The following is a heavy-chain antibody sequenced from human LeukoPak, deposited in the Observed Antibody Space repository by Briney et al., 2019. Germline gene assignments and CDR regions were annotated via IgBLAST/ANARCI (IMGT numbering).Heavy chain of an antibody. J-gene: IGHJ4*02. D-gene: IGHD3-22*01. CDR2: IKVDGSEK. CDR1: GFTFSNYW. CDR3: ATPLDYYDSSGYHQGGD. V-gene: IGHV3-7*03. Sequence: GGSLRLSCAASGFTFSNYWMSWVRQAPGKGLEWVANIKVDGSEKYYLDSVKGRFTISRDNAKNSVYLQMNSLRTEDTAVYYCATPLDYYDSSGYHQGGDWGQGTLVTVSS.